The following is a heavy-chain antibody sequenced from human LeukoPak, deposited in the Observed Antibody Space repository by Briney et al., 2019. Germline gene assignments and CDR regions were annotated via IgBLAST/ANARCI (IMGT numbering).Heavy chain of an antibody. Sequence: PGRSLRLSCAASGFTFSSYAMHWVRQAPGKGLEWVAVISYDGSNKYYADSVKGRFTISRDNSKNTLYLQMNSLRAEDTAVYYCARDRGSSSWYFGYYYGMDVWGQGTRSPSP. CDR2: ISYDGSNK. V-gene: IGHV3-30*14. D-gene: IGHD6-13*01. CDR1: GFTFSSYA. CDR3: ARDRGSSSWYFGYYYGMDV. J-gene: IGHJ6*02.